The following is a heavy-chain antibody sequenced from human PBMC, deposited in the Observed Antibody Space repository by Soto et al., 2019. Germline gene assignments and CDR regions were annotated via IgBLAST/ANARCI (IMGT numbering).Heavy chain of an antibody. CDR3: ARVRYGSGSNFDY. CDR1: GGSISSYY. V-gene: IGHV4-59*01. Sequence: SETLSLTCTVSGGSISSYYWSWIRQPPGKGLEWIGYIYYSGSTNYNPSLKSRVTISVDTSKNQFSLKLSSVTAADTAVYYCARVRYGSGSNFDYWGQGTLVTVSS. J-gene: IGHJ4*02. D-gene: IGHD3-10*01. CDR2: IYYSGST.